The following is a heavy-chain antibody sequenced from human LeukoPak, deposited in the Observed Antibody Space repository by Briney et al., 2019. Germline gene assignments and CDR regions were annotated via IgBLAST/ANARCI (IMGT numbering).Heavy chain of an antibody. Sequence: SVKVSCKASGYTFTGYYMHWVRQAPGQGLEWMGRIIPILGIANYAQKFQGRVTITADKSTSTAYMELSSLRSEDTAVYYCARDGRDNHFDYWGQGTLVTVSS. V-gene: IGHV1-69*04. D-gene: IGHD1-14*01. CDR3: ARDGRDNHFDY. CDR2: IIPILGIA. J-gene: IGHJ4*02. CDR1: GYTFTGYY.